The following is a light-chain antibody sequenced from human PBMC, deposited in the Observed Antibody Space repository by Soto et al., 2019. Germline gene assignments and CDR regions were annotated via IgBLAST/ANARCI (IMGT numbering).Light chain of an antibody. CDR2: DAS. CDR3: QQRGNWPPT. V-gene: IGKV3D-20*02. J-gene: IGKJ1*01. Sequence: EIVLTQSPATLSLSPGDRATLSCRASQSVRSDYFAWYQQKPGQPPRVILIYDASSRATGIPDRFSGSGSGTDFTLTINRLEPEDSAVYYCQQRGNWPPTFGQGTKVDIK. CDR1: QSVRSDY.